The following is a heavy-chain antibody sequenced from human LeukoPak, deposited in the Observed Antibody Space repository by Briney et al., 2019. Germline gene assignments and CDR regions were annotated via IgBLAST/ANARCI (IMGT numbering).Heavy chain of an antibody. J-gene: IGHJ4*02. D-gene: IGHD3-3*01. CDR2: ISGSGGST. Sequence: GGSLRLSCAASGFTFSSYAMSWVRHAPGKGLELVSAISGSGGSTYYADSVKGRFTISRDNSKNTLYLQMNSLRAEDTAVYYCAKDGNYDFWSGYSRVADYWGQGTLVTVSS. V-gene: IGHV3-23*01. CDR1: GFTFSSYA. CDR3: AKDGNYDFWSGYSRVADY.